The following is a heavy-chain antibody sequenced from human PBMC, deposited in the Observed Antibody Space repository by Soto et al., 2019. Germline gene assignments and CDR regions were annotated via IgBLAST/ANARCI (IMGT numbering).Heavy chain of an antibody. CDR3: ARDPDSMEGVAFDI. CDR2: INQDGRKK. V-gene: IGHV3-7*01. CDR1: GFTFSAHW. D-gene: IGHD3-10*01. Sequence: PGGSLRLSCAVSGFTFSAHWMNWVRQAPGKGLEWVANINQDGRKKYYLASVEGRFTISRDNAEKSLYLQMNSLRDEDAAVYYCARDPDSMEGVAFDIWGQGTKVTVSS. J-gene: IGHJ3*02.